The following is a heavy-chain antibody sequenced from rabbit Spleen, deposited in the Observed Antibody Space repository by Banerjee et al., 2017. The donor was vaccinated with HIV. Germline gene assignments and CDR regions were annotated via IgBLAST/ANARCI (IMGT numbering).Heavy chain of an antibody. CDR1: GFSFSSNW. Sequence: QSLEESGGALVKPGASLTLTCTVSGFSFSSNWICWVRQAPGKGLEWIACIDTNDGDTDYANWPKGRFTISKTSSTTVTLQMTSLTAADTATYFCARDSYDDYGDHYYFNLWGQGTLVTVS. D-gene: IGHD2-1*01. CDR3: ARDSYDDYGDHYYFNL. CDR2: IDTNDGDT. J-gene: IGHJ4*01. V-gene: IGHV1S40*01.